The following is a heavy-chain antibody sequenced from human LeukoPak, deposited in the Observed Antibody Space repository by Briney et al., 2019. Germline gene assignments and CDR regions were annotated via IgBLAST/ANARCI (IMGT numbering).Heavy chain of an antibody. CDR1: GFTFSSYW. CDR3: ARDSLTGYSSSWYYDH. J-gene: IGHJ4*02. Sequence: GGSLRLSCAAFGFTFSSYWMHWVRQAPGKGLVWVSAISGSGGSTYYADSVKGRFTISRDNAKNSLYLQMNSLRVEDTAVYYCARDSLTGYSSSWYYDHWGQGTLVTVSS. V-gene: IGHV3-23*01. CDR2: ISGSGGST. D-gene: IGHD6-13*01.